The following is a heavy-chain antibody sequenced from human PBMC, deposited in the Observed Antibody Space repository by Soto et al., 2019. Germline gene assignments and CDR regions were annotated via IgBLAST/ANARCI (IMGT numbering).Heavy chain of an antibody. Sequence: SETLSLTCSVSGGSISSSSYYWGWIRQPPGKGLEWIGSIYYSGSSYYNPSLKSRVTIPVDTSKNQFSLRLSSVTAADTAVYYCATITRAYYMDVGGKGTTVTVSS. CDR1: GGSISSSSYY. D-gene: IGHD3-10*01. CDR3: ATITRAYYMDV. J-gene: IGHJ6*03. V-gene: IGHV4-39*01. CDR2: IYYSGSS.